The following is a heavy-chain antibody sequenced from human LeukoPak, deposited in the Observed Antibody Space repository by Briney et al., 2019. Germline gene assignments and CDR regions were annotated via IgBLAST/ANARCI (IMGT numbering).Heavy chain of an antibody. D-gene: IGHD1-1*01. V-gene: IGHV3-48*03. J-gene: IGHJ6*04. CDR2: ISSSGSTI. CDR3: ARDGNENGMDV. Sequence: PGGPLRLSCAASGFTFSSYEMNWVRQAPGKGLEWVSYISSSGSTIYYADSVKGRFTISRDNAKNSLYLQMNSLRAEDTAVYYCARDGNENGMDVWGKGTTVTVSS. CDR1: GFTFSSYE.